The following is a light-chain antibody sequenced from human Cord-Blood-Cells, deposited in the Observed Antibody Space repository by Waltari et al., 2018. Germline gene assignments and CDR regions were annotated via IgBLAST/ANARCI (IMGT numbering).Light chain of an antibody. J-gene: IGKJ1*01. V-gene: IGKV4-1*01. CDR3: QQYYSTPWT. CDR2: WAS. CDR1: QSVLYSSNNKNY. Sequence: IVMTQSPASLAVSLVARATINCKSSQSVLYSSNNKNYLAWYQQKPGQPPKLLIYWASTRESGVPDRFSGSGSGTDFTLTISSLQAEDVAVYYCQQYYSTPWTFGQGTKVEIK.